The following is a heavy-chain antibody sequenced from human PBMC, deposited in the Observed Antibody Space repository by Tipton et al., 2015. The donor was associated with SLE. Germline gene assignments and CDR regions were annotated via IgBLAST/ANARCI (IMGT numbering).Heavy chain of an antibody. J-gene: IGHJ4*02. CDR2: IYYSGST. CDR3: ARQRGSSRGFDY. Sequence: TLSLTCTVSGGSISSSSYYWGWIRQPPGKGLEWIGIIYYSGSTYYNPSLKSRVTISVDTSKNQFSLKLSSVTAADTAVYYCARQRGSSRGFDYWGQGTLVTVSS. V-gene: IGHV4-39*01. D-gene: IGHD6-13*01. CDR1: GGSISSSSYY.